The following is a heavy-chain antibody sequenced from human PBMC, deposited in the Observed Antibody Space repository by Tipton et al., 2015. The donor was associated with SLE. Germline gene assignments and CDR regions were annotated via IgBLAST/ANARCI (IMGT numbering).Heavy chain of an antibody. CDR3: ARAKYYYDSSGFNYFDY. CDR2: IKQDGSEK. J-gene: IGHJ4*02. CDR1: GFTFSSYW. D-gene: IGHD3-22*01. V-gene: IGHV3-7*01. Sequence: SLRLSCAASGFTFSSYWMSWVRQAPGKGLEWVANIKQDGSEKYYVDSVKGRFTISRDNAKNSLYLQMNSLRAEDTAVYYCARAKYYYDSSGFNYFDYWGQGTLVTVSS.